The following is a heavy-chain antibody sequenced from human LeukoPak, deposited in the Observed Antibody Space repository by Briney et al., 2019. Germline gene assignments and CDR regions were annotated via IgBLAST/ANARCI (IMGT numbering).Heavy chain of an antibody. CDR2: INPSGGST. CDR3: ARAGSGGRFLEWLSAFDY. Sequence: ASVKVSCKASGYTFTSYYMHWVRQAPGQGLEWMGIINPSGGSTSYAQKFQGRVTMTRDMSTSTVYMELSSLRSEDTAVYYCARAGSGGRFLEWLSAFDYWGQGTLVTVSS. CDR1: GYTFTSYY. J-gene: IGHJ4*02. D-gene: IGHD3-3*01. V-gene: IGHV1-46*01.